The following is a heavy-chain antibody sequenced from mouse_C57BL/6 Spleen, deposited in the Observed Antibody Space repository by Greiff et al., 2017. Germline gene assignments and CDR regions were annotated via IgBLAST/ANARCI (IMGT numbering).Heavy chain of an antibody. Sequence: EVKLVESGGGLVQPGGSLSLSCAASGFTFTDYYMSWVRQPPGKALEWLGFIRNKANGYTTEYSASVKGRFTISRDNSQSILYLQMNALRAEDSATYYCARYDLSYYSTPFAYWGQGTLVTVSA. V-gene: IGHV7-3*01. CDR1: GFTFTDYY. J-gene: IGHJ3*01. CDR3: ARYDLSYYSTPFAY. D-gene: IGHD2-5*01. CDR2: IRNKANGYTT.